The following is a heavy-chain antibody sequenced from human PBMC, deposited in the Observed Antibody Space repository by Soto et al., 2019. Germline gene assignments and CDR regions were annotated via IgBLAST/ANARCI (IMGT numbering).Heavy chain of an antibody. CDR1: GFTFGSYS. D-gene: IGHD6-6*01. V-gene: IGHV3-48*01. Sequence: GGSPRLSCAASGFTFGSYSMNWFGQAPGKGLEWVSYISSSSSTIYYADSVKGRFTISRDNAKNSLYLQMNSLRAEDTAVYYCARARYSSSSSRRAFDIWGQGTMVTVSS. CDR3: ARARYSSSSSRRAFDI. J-gene: IGHJ3*02. CDR2: ISSSSSTI.